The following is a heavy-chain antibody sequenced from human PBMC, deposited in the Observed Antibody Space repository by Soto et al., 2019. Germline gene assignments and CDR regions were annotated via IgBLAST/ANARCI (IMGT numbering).Heavy chain of an antibody. Sequence: QVQLVQSGAEVKKPGSSVKVSCKASGGTFSSYTISWVRQAPGQGLEWMGRIIPILGIANYAQKFQGRVTITADKSPSSACMELSSLRSEGTAVYYCSRPRYCRCGSPYVSSSYRGIYWYFDLWGRGTPLTVSS. CDR3: SRPRYCRCGSPYVSSSYRGIYWYFDL. D-gene: IGHD1-26*01. J-gene: IGHJ2*01. CDR2: IIPILGIA. V-gene: IGHV1-69*02. CDR1: GGTFSSYT.